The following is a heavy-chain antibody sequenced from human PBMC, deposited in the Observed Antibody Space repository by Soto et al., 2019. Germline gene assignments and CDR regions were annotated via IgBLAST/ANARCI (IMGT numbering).Heavy chain of an antibody. J-gene: IGHJ4*02. V-gene: IGHV3-48*01. CDR3: ARDDYPYYYDSSGYHFDY. CDR1: GFTFSTYN. D-gene: IGHD3-22*01. Sequence: GSLRLSCAASGFTFSTYNMNWVRQAPGKGLEWVSYISSSSSTIHYADSVKGRFTISRDNAKNSLYLQMNSLRAEDTAVYYCARDDYPYYYDSSGYHFDYWGQGTLVTVSS. CDR2: ISSSSSTI.